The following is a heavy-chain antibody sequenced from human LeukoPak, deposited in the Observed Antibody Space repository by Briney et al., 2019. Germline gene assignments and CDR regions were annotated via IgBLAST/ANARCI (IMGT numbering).Heavy chain of an antibody. CDR2: INHSGST. J-gene: IGHJ6*02. D-gene: IGHD5-18*01. CDR3: ARGRFAVGYSYGLGKYYYYYGMDV. Sequence: PSETLSLTCAVYGGSFSGYYWSWIRQPPGKGLEGIGEINHSGSTNYNPSLKSRVPLSVDTSKNPFSLKLSSVTAADTPVYYCARGRFAVGYSYGLGKYYYYYGMDVWGQGTTVTVSS. CDR1: GGSFSGYY. V-gene: IGHV4-34*01.